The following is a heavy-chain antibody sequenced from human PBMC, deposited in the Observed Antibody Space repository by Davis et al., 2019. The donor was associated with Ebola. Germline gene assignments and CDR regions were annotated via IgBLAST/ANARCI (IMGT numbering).Heavy chain of an antibody. D-gene: IGHD3-16*01. Sequence: GESLKISCAASGFTVSSNYMSWVRQAPGKGLEWVSVIYSGGSTYYADSVKGRFTISRDNSKNTLYLQMNSLRAEDTAVYYCARGDDYWGQGTLVTVSS. CDR3: ARGDDY. CDR1: GFTVSSNY. CDR2: IYSGGST. J-gene: IGHJ4*02. V-gene: IGHV3-53*01.